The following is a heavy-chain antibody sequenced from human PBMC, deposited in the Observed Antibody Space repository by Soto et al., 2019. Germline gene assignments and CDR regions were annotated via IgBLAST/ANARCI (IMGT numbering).Heavy chain of an antibody. D-gene: IGHD1-26*01. V-gene: IGHV4-59*01. CDR3: ARRYGGNFDY. J-gene: IGHJ4*02. CDR1: GGSISSYY. CDR2: IYYSGST. Sequence: QVQLQESGPGLVKPSETLSLTCTVSGGSISSYYWSWIRQPPGKGLEWIGYIYYSGSTNYNPSLKSRVTISVDTSKNQFSLMLSSVTVADTAVYYCARRYGGNFDYWGQGTLVTVSS.